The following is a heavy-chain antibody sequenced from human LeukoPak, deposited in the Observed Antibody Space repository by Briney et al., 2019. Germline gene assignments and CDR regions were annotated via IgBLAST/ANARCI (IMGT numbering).Heavy chain of an antibody. J-gene: IGHJ4*02. D-gene: IGHD6-6*01. CDR1: GGSISSSSYY. V-gene: IGHV4-39*01. CDR2: IYYSGST. CDR3: ARGRGAARPDWNY. Sequence: SETLSLTCTVSGGSISSSSYYWGWIRQPPGKGLEWIGSIYYSGSTYYNPSLKSRVTISVDTSKNQFSLKVTSVTAADTAVYYCARGRGAARPDWNYWGQGTLVAVSS.